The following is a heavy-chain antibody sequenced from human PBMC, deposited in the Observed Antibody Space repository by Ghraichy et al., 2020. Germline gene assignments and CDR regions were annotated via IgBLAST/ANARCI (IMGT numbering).Heavy chain of an antibody. V-gene: IGHV1-2*06. Sequence: ASVKVSCKASGYTFTGYYMHWVRQAPGPGLEWMGRINPNSGGTNYAQKFQGRVTMTRDTSISTAYMELSRLRSDDTAMYYCARGPLETGEGYWGQGTLVTVSS. CDR3: ARGPLETGEGY. D-gene: IGHD3-16*01. CDR1: GYTFTGYY. J-gene: IGHJ4*02. CDR2: INPNSGGT.